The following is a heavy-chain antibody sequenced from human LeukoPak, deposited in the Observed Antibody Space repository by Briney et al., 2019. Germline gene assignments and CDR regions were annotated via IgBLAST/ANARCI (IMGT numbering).Heavy chain of an antibody. Sequence: GGSLRLSCAVSGFTFSSFAMSWVRQAPGKGLEWVSAISGSGSSTYYADSVKGRFTISRDNTKNTLYLQMNSLRAEDTAVYYCAVTGYYRGYFDYWGQGNLVTVSS. CDR2: ISGSGSST. V-gene: IGHV3-23*01. CDR1: GFTFSSFA. D-gene: IGHD3-9*01. J-gene: IGHJ4*02. CDR3: AVTGYYRGYFDY.